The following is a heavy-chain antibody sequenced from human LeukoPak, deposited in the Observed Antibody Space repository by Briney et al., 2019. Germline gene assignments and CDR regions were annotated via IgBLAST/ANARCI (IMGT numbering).Heavy chain of an antibody. CDR1: GDSIISSSYY. J-gene: IGHJ4*02. CDR3: ARDRVRIIDY. Sequence: PSETLSLTCTVSGDSIISSSYYWGWIRQPPGKGLEWIGSIYYTGSTYYNPSLKSRVTISVDTSKNQFSLKLSSVTAADTAVYSCARDRVRIIDYWGQGTLVTVSS. D-gene: IGHD1-1*01. V-gene: IGHV4-39*07. CDR2: IYYTGST.